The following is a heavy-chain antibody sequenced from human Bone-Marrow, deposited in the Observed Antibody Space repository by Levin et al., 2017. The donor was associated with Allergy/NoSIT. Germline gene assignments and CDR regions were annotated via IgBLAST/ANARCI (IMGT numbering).Heavy chain of an antibody. CDR2: MTSSGSVR. V-gene: IGHV3-48*03. CDR1: GFTFSSYE. Sequence: PGGSLRLSCAASGFTFSSYEMNWVRQAPGKGLEWVAYMTSSGSVRLYADSVKGRFTISRDNARNSLFLQMSNLRAEDTAFYYCASGYYYGFGFFEFWGHGTLVTVSS. D-gene: IGHD3/OR15-3a*01. J-gene: IGHJ2*01. CDR3: ASGYYYGFGFFEF.